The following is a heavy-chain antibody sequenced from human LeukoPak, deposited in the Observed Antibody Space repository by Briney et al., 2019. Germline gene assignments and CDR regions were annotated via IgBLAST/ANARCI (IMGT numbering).Heavy chain of an antibody. D-gene: IGHD4-11*01. CDR1: GYTFTSYD. CDR3: ARGRATVTTHWFDP. CDR2: MNPNSGNT. J-gene: IGHJ5*02. Sequence: GASVKVSCKASGYTFTSYDINWVRQATGQGLEWMGWMNPNSGNTGYAQKFQGRVTITRNTSISTAYMELSSLTSEDTAVYYCARGRATVTTHWFDPWGQGTLVTVSS. V-gene: IGHV1-8*03.